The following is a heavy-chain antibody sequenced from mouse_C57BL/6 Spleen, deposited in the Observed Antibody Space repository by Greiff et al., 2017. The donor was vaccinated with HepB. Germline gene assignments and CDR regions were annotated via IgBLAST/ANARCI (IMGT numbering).Heavy chain of an antibody. CDR2: INPSTGGT. J-gene: IGHJ4*01. CDR3: ARRRAMDY. Sequence: VQLQQSGPELVKPGASVKISCKASGYSFTGYYMNWVKQSPEKSLEWIGEINPSTGGTTYNQKFKAKATLTVDKSSSTAYMQLKSLTSEDSAVYYCARRRAMDYWGQGTSVTVSS. V-gene: IGHV1-42*01. CDR1: GYSFTGYY.